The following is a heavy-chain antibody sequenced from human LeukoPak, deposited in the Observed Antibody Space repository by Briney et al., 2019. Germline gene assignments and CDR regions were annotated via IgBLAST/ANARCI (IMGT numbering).Heavy chain of an antibody. CDR3: AKDPLILLWFGELLSGYFDY. Sequence: GGSLRLSCAASGFTFNNYAINWVRQAPGKGLEWVSDISGTGGSTYYADSVKGRFTVSRDNSKNTLYLQMNSLRAKDTAVYYCAKDPLILLWFGELLSGYFDYWGQGTLVTVSS. CDR1: GFTFNNYA. J-gene: IGHJ4*02. D-gene: IGHD3-10*01. V-gene: IGHV3-23*01. CDR2: ISGTGGST.